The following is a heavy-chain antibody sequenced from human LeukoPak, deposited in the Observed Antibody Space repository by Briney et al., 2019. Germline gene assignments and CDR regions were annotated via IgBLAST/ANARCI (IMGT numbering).Heavy chain of an antibody. V-gene: IGHV3-30*02. J-gene: IGHJ6*03. CDR2: IRYDGSNK. CDR1: GFTFSSYG. CDR3: ARVRREMKRSLGRTTEYSYYYYMDV. D-gene: IGHD1/OR15-1a*01. Sequence: PGGSLRLSCAASGFTFSSYGMHWVRQAPGKGLEWVAFIRYDGSNKYYADSVKGRFTISRDNPKNTLYLQMNRLRAEDTAVYYCARVRREMKRSLGRTTEYSYYYYMDVWGKGTTVTVSS.